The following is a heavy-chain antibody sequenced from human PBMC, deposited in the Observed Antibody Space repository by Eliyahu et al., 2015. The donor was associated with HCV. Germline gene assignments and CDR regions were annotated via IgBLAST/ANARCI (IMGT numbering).Heavy chain of an antibody. V-gene: IGHV1-18*04. D-gene: IGHD1-1*01. CDR1: GYTFTSYG. CDR3: ARVAATGTDYFDY. Sequence: QVQLVQYGAEVKKPXXSVKVSCKASGYTFTSYGISWVRQAPGQGLEWMGWISPYNGNTNYAQKLQGRVTMTTDTSTSTAYIELRSLRSDDTAVYYCARVAATGTDYFDYWGQGTLVTVSS. J-gene: IGHJ4*02. CDR2: ISPYNGNT.